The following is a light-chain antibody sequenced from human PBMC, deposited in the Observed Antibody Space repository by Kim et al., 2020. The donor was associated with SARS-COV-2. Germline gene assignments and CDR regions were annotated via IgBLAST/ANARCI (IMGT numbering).Light chain of an antibody. V-gene: IGKV1-5*03. CDR3: LQYDTYPLT. J-gene: IGKJ4*01. Sequence: DIQMTQSLSTLSASVGDRVNITCRASQSINNCLAWYQQTPGRAPKLLIYKASTLQRGVPSSFSGSGSGTEFTLTISSLQPDDFATYYCLQYDTYPLTFGGGTKVDIK. CDR2: KAS. CDR1: QSINNC.